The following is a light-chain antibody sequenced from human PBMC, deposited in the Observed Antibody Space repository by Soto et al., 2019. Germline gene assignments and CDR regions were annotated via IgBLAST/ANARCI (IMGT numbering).Light chain of an antibody. J-gene: IGKJ2*01. CDR2: GAS. Sequence: EIVMTQSPGTLSMSPGERATLSCRASQSVGSKLAWYQQRPGQAPRLLIYGASTRATGIPARFSGSGSGTEFTLTISSLQSEDFAVYYCQQYNNWPLYTFGQGTKLEIK. CDR1: QSVGSK. V-gene: IGKV3-15*01. CDR3: QQYNNWPLYT.